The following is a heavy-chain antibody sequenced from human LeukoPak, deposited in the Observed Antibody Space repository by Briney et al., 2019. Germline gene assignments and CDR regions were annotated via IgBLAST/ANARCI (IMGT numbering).Heavy chain of an antibody. CDR1: GGSFSGYY. J-gene: IGHJ4*02. D-gene: IGHD3-22*01. CDR3: ARLNYYDSSGTY. Sequence: SETLSLICAVYGGSFSGYYWSWIRQPPGKGLEWIGEINHSGSTNYNPSLKSRVTISVDTSKNQFSLKLSSVTAAGTAVYYCARLNYYDSSGTYWGQGTLVTVSS. CDR2: INHSGST. V-gene: IGHV4-34*01.